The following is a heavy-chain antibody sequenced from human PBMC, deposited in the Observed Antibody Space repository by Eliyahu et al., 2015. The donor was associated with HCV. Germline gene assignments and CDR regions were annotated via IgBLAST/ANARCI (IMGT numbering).Heavy chain of an antibody. Sequence: EVKKPGSSVKVSCKASGGTFSSYAISWVRQAPGQGLEWMGGIIPIFGTANYAQKFQGRVTITADESTSTANMELSSLRSEDTAVYYCAREGYDSSGYYSPLNYYGMDVWGQGTTVTVSS. CDR3: AREGYDSSGYYSPLNYYGMDV. CDR1: GGTFSSYA. V-gene: IGHV1-69*01. D-gene: IGHD3-22*01. J-gene: IGHJ6*02. CDR2: IIPIFGTA.